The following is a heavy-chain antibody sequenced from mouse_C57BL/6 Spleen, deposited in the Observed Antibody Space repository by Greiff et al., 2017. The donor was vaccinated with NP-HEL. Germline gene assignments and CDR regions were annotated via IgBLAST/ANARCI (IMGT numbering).Heavy chain of an antibody. CDR2: IRSKSNNYAT. D-gene: IGHD4-1*01. V-gene: IGHV10-1*01. CDR3: VRHDSWDGSYYAMDY. Sequence: EVKVEESGGGLVQPKGSLKLSCAASGFSFNTYAMNWVRQAPGKGLEWVARIRSKSNNYATYYADSVQDSFTISRDDSESMHYLQMSNLKTEDTAVYYCVRHDSWDGSYYAMDYWGQGTSVTVSS. J-gene: IGHJ4*01. CDR1: GFSFNTYA.